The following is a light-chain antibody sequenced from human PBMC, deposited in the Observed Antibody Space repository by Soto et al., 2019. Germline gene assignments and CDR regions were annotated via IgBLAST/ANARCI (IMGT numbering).Light chain of an antibody. V-gene: IGKV1-5*01. CDR2: DGY. Sequence: DIQMPQSPSTLSAPVGDRVTITCRASQTINSKLAWYQKKPGQAPKLLIFDGYNLESGVPSRFSGSGSGTEFTLSIGSLQPDDFATYYCQQYETYFRYTFGQGTKLDIK. CDR3: QQYETYFRYT. J-gene: IGKJ2*01. CDR1: QTINSK.